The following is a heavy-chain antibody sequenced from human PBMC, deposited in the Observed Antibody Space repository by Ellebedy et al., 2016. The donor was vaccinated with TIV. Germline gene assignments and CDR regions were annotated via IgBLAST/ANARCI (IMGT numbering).Heavy chain of an antibody. CDR2: ISSNSTYI. V-gene: IGHV3-21*04. J-gene: IGHJ4*02. CDR3: AIEGVGGFDY. Sequence: GESLKISCAASGFTFSSYSMDWVRQAPGKGLEWVSSISSNSTYIYYADSVKGRFTISRDNAKSSLYLQMNSLRAEDTAVYYCAIEGVGGFDYWGQGTLVTVSS. CDR1: GFTFSSYS. D-gene: IGHD3-10*01.